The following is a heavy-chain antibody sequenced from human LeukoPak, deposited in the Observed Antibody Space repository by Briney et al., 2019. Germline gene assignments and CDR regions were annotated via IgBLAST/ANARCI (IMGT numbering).Heavy chain of an antibody. CDR1: GYTFTSYY. CDR3: ARGTAVAGTGRRYDYLDY. CDR2: INPSGGST. D-gene: IGHD6-19*01. Sequence: ASVKVSCKASGYTFTSYYMHWVRQAPGQGLEWMGIINPSGGSTSYAQKFQGRVTITADKSTSTAYMELSSLRSEDTAVYYCARGTAVAGTGRRYDYLDYWGQGTLVTVSS. V-gene: IGHV1-46*01. J-gene: IGHJ4*02.